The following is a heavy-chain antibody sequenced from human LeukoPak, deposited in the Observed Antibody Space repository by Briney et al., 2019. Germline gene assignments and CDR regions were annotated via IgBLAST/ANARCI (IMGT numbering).Heavy chain of an antibody. Sequence: SGGSLRLSCAASEFTFSSYSMNWVRQAPGKGLEWVSSISSSSEFIYYADSVKGRFTISRDNAKNSLYLQMNSLRAEDTAVYYCARSSRLTFDYWGQGTLVTVSS. D-gene: IGHD6-6*01. CDR3: ARSSRLTFDY. V-gene: IGHV3-21*01. J-gene: IGHJ4*02. CDR2: ISSSSEFI. CDR1: EFTFSSYS.